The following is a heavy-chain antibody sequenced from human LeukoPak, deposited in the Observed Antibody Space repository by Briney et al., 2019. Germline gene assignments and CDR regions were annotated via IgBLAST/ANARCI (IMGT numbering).Heavy chain of an antibody. CDR2: ISGSGGST. V-gene: IGHV3-23*01. D-gene: IGHD3-10*01. Sequence: PGGSLRLSCAASGFTFSSYAMSWVRQAPGKGLEWVSAISGSGGSTYYADSVKGRFTISRDNSKNTVYLQMNSLRAEDTAVYFCAKRGEYYGSGDYNTIKNYVPFDSWGQGILVTVSS. CDR1: GFTFSSYA. CDR3: AKRGEYYGSGDYNTIKNYVPFDS. J-gene: IGHJ4*02.